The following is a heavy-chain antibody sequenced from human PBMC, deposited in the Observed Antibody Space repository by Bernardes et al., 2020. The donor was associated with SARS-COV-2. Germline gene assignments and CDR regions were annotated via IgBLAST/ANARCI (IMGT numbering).Heavy chain of an antibody. Sequence: ASAKASCKTSGYTFSHYYLHWVRQDPGQGLEWMAMILPSDGSTSYPQNFQGRVTMTMDTSTATVYMELASLTYEDTALYYCVRDNSAFDVWGQGTLVTVSS. CDR3: VRDNSAFDV. V-gene: IGHV1-46*01. J-gene: IGHJ4*02. CDR2: ILPSDGST. CDR1: GYTFSHYY. D-gene: IGHD1-1*01.